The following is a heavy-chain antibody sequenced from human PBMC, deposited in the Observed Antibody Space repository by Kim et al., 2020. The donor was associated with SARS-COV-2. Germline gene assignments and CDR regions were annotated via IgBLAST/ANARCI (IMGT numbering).Heavy chain of an antibody. D-gene: IGHD6-19*01. Sequence: ASVKVSCKASGYTFTSYAMNRVRQAPGQGLEWMGWINTNTGNPTYAQGFTGRFVFSLDTSVSTAYLQISSLKAEDTAVYYCARVPSIAVTYYYYGMDVWGQGTTVTVSS. CDR3: ARVPSIAVTYYYYGMDV. CDR1: GYTFTSYA. V-gene: IGHV7-4-1*02. J-gene: IGHJ6*02. CDR2: INTNTGNP.